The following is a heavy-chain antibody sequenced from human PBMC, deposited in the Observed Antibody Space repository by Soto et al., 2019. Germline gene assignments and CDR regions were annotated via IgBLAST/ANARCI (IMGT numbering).Heavy chain of an antibody. CDR2: IIPIFGTA. J-gene: IGHJ6*02. D-gene: IGHD1-26*01. Sequence: SVKVSCKASGGTFSSYAISWVRQAPGQGLEWMGGIIPIFGTANYAQKFQGRVTITADESTSTAYMELSSLRSEDTAVYYCARPIWSELQTTLYYYYGMDVWGQGTTVTVSS. CDR1: GGTFSSYA. V-gene: IGHV1-69*13. CDR3: ARPIWSELQTTLYYYYGMDV.